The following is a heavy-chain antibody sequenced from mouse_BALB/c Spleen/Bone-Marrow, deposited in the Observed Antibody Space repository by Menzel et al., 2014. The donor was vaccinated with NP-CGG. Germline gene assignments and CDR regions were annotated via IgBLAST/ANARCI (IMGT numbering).Heavy chain of an antibody. J-gene: IGHJ3*01. CDR3: ASPIYYGNYEGFAY. CDR1: GYTFTDYA. V-gene: IGHV1-67*01. D-gene: IGHD2-1*01. Sequence: VQRVESGPELVRPGVSVKISCKGSGYTFTDYAMHWVKQSHAKSLEWIGVISTYSGNTNYNQKFKGKATMTVDKSSSTAYMVLARLTSEDSAIYYCASPIYYGNYEGFAYWGQGTLVTVSA. CDR2: ISTYSGNT.